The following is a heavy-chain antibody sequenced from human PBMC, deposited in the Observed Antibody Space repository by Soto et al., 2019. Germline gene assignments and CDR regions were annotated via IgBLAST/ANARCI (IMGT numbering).Heavy chain of an antibody. Sequence: ASVKVSCKASGYTFTSYAMHWVRQAPGQRLEWMGWINAGNGNTKYSQKFQGRVTITRDTSASTAYMELSSLRSEDTAVYYCARDLSSSSWPYYYYSYYGMDVWGQGTTVTVS. CDR3: ARDLSSSSWPYYYYSYYGMDV. J-gene: IGHJ6*02. V-gene: IGHV1-3*01. CDR1: GYTFTSYA. D-gene: IGHD6-13*01. CDR2: INAGNGNT.